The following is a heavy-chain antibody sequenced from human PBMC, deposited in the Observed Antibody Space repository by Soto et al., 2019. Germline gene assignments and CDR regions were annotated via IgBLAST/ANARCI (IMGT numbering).Heavy chain of an antibody. J-gene: IGHJ6*02. V-gene: IGHV4-30-4*01. CDR1: GGSISSGDYY. CDR2: IYYSGST. D-gene: IGHD1-26*01. Sequence: SETLSLTCTVSGGSISSGDYYWSWIRQPPGKGLEWIGYIYYSGSTYYNPSIKSRVTISVYTSKNQFSMKLSSVTAADTAVYYCARAAGGGRPGGMDVWGQGTTVTVSS. CDR3: ARAAGGGRPGGMDV.